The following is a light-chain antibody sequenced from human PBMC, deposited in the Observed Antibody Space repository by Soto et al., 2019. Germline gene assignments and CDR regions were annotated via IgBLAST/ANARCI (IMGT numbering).Light chain of an antibody. Sequence: EIVMTQSPATLSASPGEGATLSCTAGQNVYNNLAGYQQRPGQPPRLLIYDASTRATGISARFSGSGYGTEFTLTISSLQSEDFAVYFCQQCRNWPLTFGGGTKVEIK. V-gene: IGKV3-15*01. CDR3: QQCRNWPLT. CDR1: QNVYNN. J-gene: IGKJ4*01. CDR2: DAS.